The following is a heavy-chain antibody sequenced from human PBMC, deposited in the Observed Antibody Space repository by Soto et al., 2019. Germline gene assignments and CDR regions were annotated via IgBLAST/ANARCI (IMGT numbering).Heavy chain of an antibody. V-gene: IGHV4-4*02. D-gene: IGHD6-13*01. CDR2: IYHSGST. CDR1: GGSISSSNW. J-gene: IGHJ5*02. CDR3: ARGGDSSSWYGDNWFDP. Sequence: SETLSLTCAVSGGSISSSNWWSWVRQPPGKGLEWIGEIYHSGSTNYNPSLKSRVTISVDKSKNQFSLKLSSVTAADTAVYYCARGGDSSSWYGDNWFDPWGQGTLGTVSS.